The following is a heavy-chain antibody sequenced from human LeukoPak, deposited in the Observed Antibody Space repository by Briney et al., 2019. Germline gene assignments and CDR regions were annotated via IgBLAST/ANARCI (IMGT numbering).Heavy chain of an antibody. D-gene: IGHD3-10*01. J-gene: IGHJ5*02. Sequence: GGSLRLSCAASGFTFSSYGMHWVRQAPGKGLEWVAVIWYDGSNKYYADSAKGRFTISRDNSKNTLYLQMNSLRAEDTAVFYCARDPTDYYGSGSPWFDPWGQGTLVTVSS. V-gene: IGHV3-33*01. CDR1: GFTFSSYG. CDR2: IWYDGSNK. CDR3: ARDPTDYYGSGSPWFDP.